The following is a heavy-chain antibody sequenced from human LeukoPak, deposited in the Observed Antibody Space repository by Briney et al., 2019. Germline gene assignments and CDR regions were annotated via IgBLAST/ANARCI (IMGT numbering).Heavy chain of an antibody. Sequence: ASVKVSCKASGYTFTGYYMHWVRQAPGQGLEWMGWINPNSGGTNYAQKFQGRVTMTRDMSTSTVYMELSSLRSEDTAVYYCARAKSRKDAFDIWGQGTMVTVSS. CDR3: ARAKSRKDAFDI. CDR1: GYTFTGYY. V-gene: IGHV1-2*02. CDR2: INPNSGGT. D-gene: IGHD2-2*01. J-gene: IGHJ3*02.